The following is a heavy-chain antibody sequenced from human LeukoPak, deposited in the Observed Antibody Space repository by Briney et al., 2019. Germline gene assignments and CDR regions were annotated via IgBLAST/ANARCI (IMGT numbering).Heavy chain of an antibody. CDR3: ARERGYFLWFGDIAFDI. CDR1: GGSISSSSYY. V-gene: IGHV4-39*07. CDR2: IYYSGST. Sequence: TPSETLSLTCTVSGGSISSSSYYWGWIRQPPGKGLEWIGSIYYSGSTYYNPSLKSRVTISVDTSKNQFSLKLSSVTAADTAVYYCARERGYFLWFGDIAFDIWGQGTMVTVSS. D-gene: IGHD3-10*01. J-gene: IGHJ3*02.